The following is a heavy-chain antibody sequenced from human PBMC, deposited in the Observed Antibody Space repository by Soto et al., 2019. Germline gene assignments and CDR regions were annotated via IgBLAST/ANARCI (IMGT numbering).Heavy chain of an antibody. D-gene: IGHD3-22*01. CDR3: ARSPDSSGYVGMDV. J-gene: IGHJ6*02. Sequence: QVQLQESGPGLVKPSETLSLTCTVSGGSISSYYWSWIRQPPGKGLEWIGYIYYSGSTNYNPSLKSRLTISVDTSKNQFSLKLSSVTAADTAVYYCARSPDSSGYVGMDVWGQGTTVTVSS. CDR2: IYYSGST. V-gene: IGHV4-59*01. CDR1: GGSISSYY.